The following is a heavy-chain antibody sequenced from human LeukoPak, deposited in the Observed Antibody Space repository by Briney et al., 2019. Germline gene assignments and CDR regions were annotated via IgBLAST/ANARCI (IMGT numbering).Heavy chain of an antibody. J-gene: IGHJ6*02. CDR1: GGSISSGSYY. Sequence: SSETLSLTCTVSGGSISSGSYYWSWIRQPAGKGLEWIGRIYTSGSTNYNPSLKSRVTISVDTSKNQFSLKLSSVTAADTAVYYCARGPQPYCSSTSCYHVYYGMDVWGQGTTVTVSS. D-gene: IGHD2-2*01. CDR2: IYTSGST. V-gene: IGHV4-61*02. CDR3: ARGPQPYCSSTSCYHVYYGMDV.